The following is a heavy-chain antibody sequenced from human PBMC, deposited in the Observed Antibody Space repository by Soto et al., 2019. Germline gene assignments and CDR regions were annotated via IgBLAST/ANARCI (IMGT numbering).Heavy chain of an antibody. Sequence: GGSLRLSCSASGFTFSDENMSWVRQVPGKGLEWVSGISGGGSYIFYADSVQGRFSISRDNPKNSLFLEMNSLRVEDTAVYYCARDSDCHSTSCFFPPHVWGQGTTVTVSS. CDR2: ISGGGSYI. V-gene: IGHV3-21*06. J-gene: IGHJ6*02. CDR1: GFTFSDEN. CDR3: ARDSDCHSTSCFFPPHV. D-gene: IGHD2-2*01.